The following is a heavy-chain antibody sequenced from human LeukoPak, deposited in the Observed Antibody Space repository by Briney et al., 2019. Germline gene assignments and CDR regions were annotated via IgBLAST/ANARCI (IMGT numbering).Heavy chain of an antibody. J-gene: IGHJ4*02. Sequence: EASVKVSCKASGGTFSSYAISWVRQAPEQGLEWMGGIIPIFGTANYAQKFQGRVTITTDESTSTAYMELSSLRSEDTAVYYCARRQTYCGGDCYISDWGQGTLVTVSS. CDR2: IIPIFGTA. V-gene: IGHV1-69*05. CDR1: GGTFSSYA. CDR3: ARRQTYCGGDCYISD. D-gene: IGHD2-21*02.